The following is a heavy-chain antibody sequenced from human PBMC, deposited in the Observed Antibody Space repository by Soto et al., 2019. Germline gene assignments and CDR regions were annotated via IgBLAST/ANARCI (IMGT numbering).Heavy chain of an antibody. CDR1: GGTFSSYT. V-gene: IGHV1-69*02. CDR2: IIPILGIA. Sequence: QVQLVQSGAEVKKPGSSVKVSCKASGGTFSSYTISWVRQAPGQGLEWMGRIIPILGIANYAQKFQGRVTSTADKSTSTAYMELSSLRSEDTAVYYCARGMGATTMMRYFDLWGRGTLVTVSS. CDR3: ARGMGATTMMRYFDL. J-gene: IGHJ2*01. D-gene: IGHD1-26*01.